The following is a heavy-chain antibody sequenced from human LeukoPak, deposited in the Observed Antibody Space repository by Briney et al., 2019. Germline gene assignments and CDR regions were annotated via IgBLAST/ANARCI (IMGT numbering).Heavy chain of an antibody. CDR3: ATYGTGGYYVDY. CDR2: ISGSGYST. CDR1: GFTFSSYA. V-gene: IGHV3-23*01. D-gene: IGHD2-8*02. Sequence: GGSLRLSCAASGFTFSSYAMSWVRQAPGKGLQWVSGISGSGYSTSYADSVKGRFTISRDNSKNTLYLQVNSLRAEDTAVYYCATYGTGGYYVDYWGQGTLVTVSS. J-gene: IGHJ4*02.